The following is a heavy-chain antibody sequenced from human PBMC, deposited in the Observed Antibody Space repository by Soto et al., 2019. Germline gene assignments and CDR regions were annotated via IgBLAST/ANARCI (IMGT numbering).Heavy chain of an antibody. J-gene: IGHJ4*02. CDR3: AKAIGYCIGGSCRPIDY. D-gene: IGHD2-15*01. Sequence: GGSLRLSCAASGFTFSSYWMSWVRQAPGKGLEWVANIKGSGSRKYYADSVKGRFTISRDNSKNTLYLQMNSLRAEDTAVYYCAKAIGYCIGGSCRPIDYWGQGTLVTVSS. CDR1: GFTFSSYW. CDR2: IKGSGSRK. V-gene: IGHV3-23*01.